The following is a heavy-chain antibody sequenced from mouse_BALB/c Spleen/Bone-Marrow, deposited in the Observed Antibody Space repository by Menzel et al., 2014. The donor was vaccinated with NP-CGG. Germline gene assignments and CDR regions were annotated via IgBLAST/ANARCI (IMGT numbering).Heavy chain of an antibody. Sequence: EVKLVESGAQLVKPGASVKLSCTASGFNIKDTYMHWVKQRPEQGLEWIGRMDPANGNTKYDPKFQGKATITADTSSNTAYLQLSSLTSEDTAVYYCARSLYDGSFSWFAYWCQGTLVTVSA. V-gene: IGHV14-3*02. D-gene: IGHD2-3*01. CDR2: MDPANGNT. CDR3: ARSLYDGSFSWFAY. CDR1: GFNIKDTY. J-gene: IGHJ3*01.